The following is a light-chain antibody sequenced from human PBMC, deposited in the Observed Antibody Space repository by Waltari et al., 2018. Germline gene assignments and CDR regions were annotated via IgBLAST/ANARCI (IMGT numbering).Light chain of an antibody. Sequence: QAAPTQSPPVPGSAGQSVTISCTGTSSDIGYYNVASWYQQHPGKAPKLLIYEVNKRPSGVSDRFSGSKSGNTASLTISGLQAEDEADYYCSSYAGSGTFIFGAGTRLTVL. V-gene: IGLV2-23*02. CDR2: EVN. CDR3: SSYAGSGTFI. J-gene: IGLJ1*01. CDR1: SSDIGYYNV.